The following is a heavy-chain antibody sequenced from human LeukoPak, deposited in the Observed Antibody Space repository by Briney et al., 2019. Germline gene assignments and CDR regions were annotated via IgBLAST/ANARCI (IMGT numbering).Heavy chain of an antibody. CDR2: MISGGSV. J-gene: IGHJ6*02. CDR3: AEVPEAGTGYGMDV. D-gene: IGHD2-2*01. Sequence: GGSLRLSCVDFGGRGINIKKNWVRHSPQKGLEWLSMMISGGSVDYADSVRSRFSISKDTSRNTIYLQMNSLRVEDTAIYYCAEVPEAGTGYGMDVWGQGTTVTVS. CDR1: GGRGINIK. V-gene: IGHV3-53*01.